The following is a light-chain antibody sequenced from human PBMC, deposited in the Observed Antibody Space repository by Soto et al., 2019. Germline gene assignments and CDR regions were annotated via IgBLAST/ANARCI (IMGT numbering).Light chain of an antibody. CDR2: AAS. CDR3: QQCGSSPWT. Sequence: EIVLTQSPGTLSLSPGERATLSCRASQSVSNSNLAWYQHKPGQAPRLLIYAASSRATGIPDRFSGGGSGTDFTLTISRLEPEDFAVYYCQQCGSSPWTFGQGTKVDI. J-gene: IGKJ1*01. CDR1: QSVSNSN. V-gene: IGKV3-20*01.